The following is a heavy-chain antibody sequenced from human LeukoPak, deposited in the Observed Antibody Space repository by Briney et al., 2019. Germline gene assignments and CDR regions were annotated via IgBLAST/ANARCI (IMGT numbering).Heavy chain of an antibody. CDR1: GYTLTELS. J-gene: IGHJ5*02. CDR3: ARGGSGSYFSWLDP. Sequence: ASVKVSCKVSGYTLTELSMHWVRQAPGKGLEWMGGFDPEDGETIYAQKFQGRVTMTEDTSTDTAYMELSRLRSDDTAVYYCARGGSGSYFSWLDPWGQGTLVTVSS. CDR2: FDPEDGET. D-gene: IGHD3-10*01. V-gene: IGHV1-24*01.